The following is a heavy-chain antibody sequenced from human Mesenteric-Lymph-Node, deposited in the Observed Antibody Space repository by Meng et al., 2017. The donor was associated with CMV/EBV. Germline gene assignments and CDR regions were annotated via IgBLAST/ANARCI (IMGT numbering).Heavy chain of an antibody. Sequence: GSLRLSCTVSGGSITSGNYYWGWIRQPPGKGLEWIGYIYYSGSTNYNPSLKSRVTISVDTSKNQFSLKLSSVTAADTAVYYCARGGYDFREYFDYWGQGTLVTVSS. J-gene: IGHJ4*02. D-gene: IGHD5-12*01. CDR1: GGSITSGNYY. CDR3: ARGGYDFREYFDY. CDR2: IYYSGST. V-gene: IGHV4-61*01.